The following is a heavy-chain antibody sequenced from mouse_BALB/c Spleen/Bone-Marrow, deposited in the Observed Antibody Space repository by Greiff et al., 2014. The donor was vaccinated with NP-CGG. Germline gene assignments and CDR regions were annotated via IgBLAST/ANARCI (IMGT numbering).Heavy chain of an antibody. CDR2: IWNGGST. J-gene: IGHJ2*01. CDR3: ARNYYGIPYYFDY. CDR1: GFSLSRYN. D-gene: IGHD1-1*01. V-gene: IGHV2-6-4*01. Sequence: VQVVESGSGLVAPSQSLSITCTVSGFSLSRYNVHWVRQPPGKGLEWLGMIWNGGSTDYNSALKSRLSISKDNSKSQVFLKMNSLQTDDTAMYYCARNYYGIPYYFDYWGQGTTLTVSS.